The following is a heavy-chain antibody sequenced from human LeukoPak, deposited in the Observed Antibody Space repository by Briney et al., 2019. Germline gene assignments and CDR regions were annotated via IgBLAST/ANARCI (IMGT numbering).Heavy chain of an antibody. CDR3: ARHWDYDSGNSDAFDV. CDR2: KHYTRSS. Sequence: PSETLSLTCNVSGASISNFYWSWIRQPPGKGLEWIAYKHYTRSSNYNPSLKSRVTISIDTSKSLFSLKLSSVTAADTAVYYCARHWDYDSGNSDAFDVWGPGTMVTVSS. J-gene: IGHJ3*01. D-gene: IGHD3-22*01. CDR1: GASISNFY. V-gene: IGHV4-59*01.